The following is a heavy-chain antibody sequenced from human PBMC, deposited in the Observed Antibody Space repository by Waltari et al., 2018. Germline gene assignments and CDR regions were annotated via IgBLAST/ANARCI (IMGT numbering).Heavy chain of an antibody. CDR3: AKAIAVYNWNYGEGDY. CDR2: ISGSGGST. Sequence: EVQLVESGGGLIQPGGSLRLSCAASGFTVSSNYMSWVRQAPGKGLEWVSAISGSGGSTYYADSVKGRFTISRDNSKNTLYLQMNSLRAEDTAVYYCAKAIAVYNWNYGEGDYWGQGTLVTVSS. J-gene: IGHJ4*02. V-gene: IGHV3-23*04. CDR1: GFTVSSNY. D-gene: IGHD1-7*01.